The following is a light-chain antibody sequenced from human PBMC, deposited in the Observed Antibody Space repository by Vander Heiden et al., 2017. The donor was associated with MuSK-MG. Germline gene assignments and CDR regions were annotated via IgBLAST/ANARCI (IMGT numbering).Light chain of an antibody. CDR1: ESVSSY. Sequence: EVVLTQSPATLSLSPGERATLSCRASESVSSYVVWYQQKPGQAPRLLIYDTSNRATGIPTRFSGSGYGTDFTLTISSLEPEDFAVYYCQQRQKWPPITFGQGTLLEIK. J-gene: IGKJ5*01. CDR2: DTS. V-gene: IGKV3-11*01. CDR3: QQRQKWPPIT.